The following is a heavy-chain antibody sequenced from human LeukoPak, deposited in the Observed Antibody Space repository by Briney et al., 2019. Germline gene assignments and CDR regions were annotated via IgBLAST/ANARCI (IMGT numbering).Heavy chain of an antibody. Sequence: GSLRLSCAASGFSFSSYWMSWVRQAPGKGLEWIGTIYYSGRTYYNPSLKSRVTISVDTSKNQFSLKLSSVTAADTAVYYCARLPDITVFGVVSSRPKYYFDYWGQGTLVTVSS. J-gene: IGHJ4*02. D-gene: IGHD3-3*01. CDR1: GFSFSSYW. V-gene: IGHV4-39*07. CDR3: ARLPDITVFGVVSSRPKYYFDY. CDR2: IYYSGRT.